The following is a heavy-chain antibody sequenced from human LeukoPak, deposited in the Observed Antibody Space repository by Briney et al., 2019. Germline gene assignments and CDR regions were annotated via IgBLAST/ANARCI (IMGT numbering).Heavy chain of an antibody. CDR2: ISSSSSYI. J-gene: IGHJ6*04. CDR1: GFTFSSYS. V-gene: IGHV3-21*01. CDR3: ACAGASGIAAAEVVDV. Sequence: GGSLRLSCAASGFTFSSYSMNWVRQAPGKGLEWVSSISSSSSYIYYADSVKGRFTISRDNAKNSLYLQMNSLRAEDTAVYYCACAGASGIAAAEVVDVWGKGTTVTVSS. D-gene: IGHD6-13*01.